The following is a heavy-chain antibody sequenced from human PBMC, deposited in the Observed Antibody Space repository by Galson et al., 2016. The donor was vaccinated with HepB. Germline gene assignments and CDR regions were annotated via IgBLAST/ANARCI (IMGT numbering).Heavy chain of an antibody. CDR2: IDHSGAT. V-gene: IGHV4-34*01. D-gene: IGHD2-2*01. CDR1: GGSFSDDY. CDR3: AGGRREKYIVVVPAARFDP. J-gene: IGHJ5*02. Sequence: SETLSLTCAVYGGSFSDDYWTWIRQPPGKGLEWIGDIDHSGATHYNPSLKGRVTISLDTSKNQFSLRQTSVTAADTAMYYCAGGRREKYIVVVPAARFDPWGHGTLVTVSS.